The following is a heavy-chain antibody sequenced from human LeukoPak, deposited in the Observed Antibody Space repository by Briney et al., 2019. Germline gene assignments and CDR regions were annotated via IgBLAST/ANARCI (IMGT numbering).Heavy chain of an antibody. Sequence: GRSLRLSCAASGFTFSSYGMHWVRQAPGKGLEWVAVVSYDGSNKYYADSVKGRFTISRDNSKNTLYLQMNSLRAEDTAVYYCAKAIGYSSSWYEDWGQGTLVTVSS. CDR1: GFTFSSYG. V-gene: IGHV3-30*18. J-gene: IGHJ4*02. CDR3: AKAIGYSSSWYED. CDR2: VSYDGSNK. D-gene: IGHD6-13*01.